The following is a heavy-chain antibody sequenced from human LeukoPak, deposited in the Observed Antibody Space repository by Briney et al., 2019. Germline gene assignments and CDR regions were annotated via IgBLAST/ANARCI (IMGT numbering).Heavy chain of an antibody. D-gene: IGHD1-1*01. J-gene: IGHJ4*02. CDR2: ISYDGSNK. V-gene: IGHV3-30-3*01. CDR1: GFTFSSYA. Sequence: GGSLRLSCAASGFTFSSYAMHWVRQAPGKGLEWVAVISYDGSNKYYADSVKGRFTISRDNSKNTLYLQMNSLRAEDTAVYYCAKDLESWGQGTLVTVSS. CDR3: AKDLES.